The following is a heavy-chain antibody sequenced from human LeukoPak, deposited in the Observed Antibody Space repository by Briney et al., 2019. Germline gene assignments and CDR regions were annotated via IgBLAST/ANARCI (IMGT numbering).Heavy chain of an antibody. CDR3: ATPGDGQQLVPAY. V-gene: IGHV1-3*01. CDR2: INAGNGNT. Sequence: GASVKVSCKASGYTFTSYAMHWVRQAPGQRLEWMGWINAGNGNTEYSQKFQGRVTITRDTSASTAYMELSSLRSEDTAVYYCATPGDGQQLVPAYWGQGTLVTVSS. CDR1: GYTFTSYA. J-gene: IGHJ4*02. D-gene: IGHD6-13*01.